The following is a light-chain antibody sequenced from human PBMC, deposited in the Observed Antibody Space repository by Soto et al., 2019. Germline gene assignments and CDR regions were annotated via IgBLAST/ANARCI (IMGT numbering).Light chain of an antibody. J-gene: IGKJ1*01. CDR3: QKYNGAPRA. Sequence: DIQMTQSPSSLSASVGDRVTITCRASQGIRNSLAWYQQKPGKVPKLLIYAASTLQSGVPSRFSGSGSGTDFTLTISSLQPEDVATYYCQKYNGAPRAFGQGTKVEIK. V-gene: IGKV1-27*01. CDR1: QGIRNS. CDR2: AAS.